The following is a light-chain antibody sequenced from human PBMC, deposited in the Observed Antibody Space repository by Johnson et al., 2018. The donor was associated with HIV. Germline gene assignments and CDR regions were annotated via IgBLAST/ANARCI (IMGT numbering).Light chain of an antibody. CDR1: SSNIGNNY. V-gene: IGLV1-51*01. J-gene: IGLJ1*01. Sequence: HSVLTQPPSVSAAPGQKLTISCSGSSSNIGNNYVSWYQQLPGTAPKLLIYDNNKRPSGIPDRFSASKSGTSATLAITGLQTGDEADYYCGTWDSSLSAHYVFRTGTKVTVL. CDR3: GTWDSSLSAHYV. CDR2: DNN.